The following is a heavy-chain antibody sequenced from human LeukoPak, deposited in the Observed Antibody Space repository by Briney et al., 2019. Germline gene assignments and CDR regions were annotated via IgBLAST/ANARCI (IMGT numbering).Heavy chain of an antibody. CDR2: ISAYNGNT. V-gene: IGHV1-18*01. J-gene: IGHJ1*01. CDR1: GYTFTTSG. CDR3: ARDTLLFSYDTSGYSSPEYFQH. Sequence: ASVKVSCKASGYTFTTSGISWVRRAPGQGLEWMGWISAYNGNTNYAQKLQGRVTMTTDTSTSTAYMELTSLRSDDTPVYYCARDTLLFSYDTSGYSSPEYFQHWGQGTLVTVSS. D-gene: IGHD3-22*01.